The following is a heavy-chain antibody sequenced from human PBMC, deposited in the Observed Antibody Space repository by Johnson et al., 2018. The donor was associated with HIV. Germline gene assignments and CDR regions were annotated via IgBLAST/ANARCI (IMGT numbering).Heavy chain of an antibody. J-gene: IGHJ3*02. D-gene: IGHD3-22*01. V-gene: IGHV3-30*03. CDR2: ISYDGSNK. CDR3: ARGGNYYDSSGYPHDAFDI. CDR1: GFTFDDYG. Sequence: QVQLVESGGGVVRPGGSLRLSCAASGFTFDDYGMSWVRQAPGKGLEWVAVISYDGSNKYYADSVKGRFTISRDNSKNTLYLQMNSLRAEDTAVYYCARGGNYYDSSGYPHDAFDIWGQGTMVTVSS.